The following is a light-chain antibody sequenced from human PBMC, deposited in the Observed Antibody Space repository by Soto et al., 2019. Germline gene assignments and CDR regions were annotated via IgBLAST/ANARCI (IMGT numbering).Light chain of an antibody. V-gene: IGLV1-51*01. Sequence: QSVLTQPPSVSAAPGHKVTISCSGTASNIGNDYVSWYQQLPGEAPQLLIYDNNRRPSGIPDRFSGSRSDTSATLGITGLQTGDEADPYCGAWDYSLNVYVFGTGTKVTVL. CDR2: DNN. CDR1: ASNIGNDY. CDR3: GAWDYSLNVYV. J-gene: IGLJ1*01.